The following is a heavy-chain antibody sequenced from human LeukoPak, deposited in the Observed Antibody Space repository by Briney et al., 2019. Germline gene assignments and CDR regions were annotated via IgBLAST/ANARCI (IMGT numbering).Heavy chain of an antibody. V-gene: IGHV3-69-1*01. CDR1: GFSLSNYN. Sequence: PGGSLRLSCAVSGFSLSNYNMIWVRQAPGKGLEWVSSIDSSSNTYYADSVRRRFTISRDNAKSSLYLQMNSLRAEDTAVYYCASREPAGDWGQGTLVTVSS. CDR3: ASREPAGD. CDR2: IDSSSNT. D-gene: IGHD1-1*01. J-gene: IGHJ4*02.